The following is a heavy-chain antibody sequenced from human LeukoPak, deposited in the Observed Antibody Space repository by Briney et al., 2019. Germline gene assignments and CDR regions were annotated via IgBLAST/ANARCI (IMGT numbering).Heavy chain of an antibody. CDR2: IYTSGST. D-gene: IGHD3-22*01. J-gene: IGHJ4*02. CDR3: ARSGWHSSGYPITFDY. V-gene: IGHV4-61*02. CDR1: GGSISSGSYY. Sequence: SETLSLTCTVSGGSISSGSYYWSWIRQPAGKGLEWIGRIYTSGSTNYNPSLTSRVTISVDTSKNQFSLRLSSVTAADTAVYYCARSGWHSSGYPITFDYWGQGTLVTVSP.